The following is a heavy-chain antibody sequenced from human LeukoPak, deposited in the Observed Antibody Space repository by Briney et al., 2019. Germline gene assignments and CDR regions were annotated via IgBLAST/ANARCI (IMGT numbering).Heavy chain of an antibody. J-gene: IGHJ4*02. CDR1: GFTFSPCT. CDR2: ISSSSTFI. D-gene: IGHD1-26*01. CDR3: ARAQLGTPTDC. V-gene: IGHV3-21*01. Sequence: GGSLRLSCAASGFTFSPCTMNWVRQAPGKGLEWVTSISSSSTFIYYADSVRGRFTVSRDNAKNSLYLQMNRLRAEDTAVYYCARAQLGTPTDCWGQGTLVTVSS.